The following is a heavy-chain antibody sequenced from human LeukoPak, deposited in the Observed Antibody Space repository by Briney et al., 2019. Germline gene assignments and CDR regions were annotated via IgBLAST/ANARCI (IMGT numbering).Heavy chain of an antibody. CDR3: AKWVPGLYDSGGYYSPYFDY. J-gene: IGHJ4*02. CDR2: IRYDGSNK. Sequence: TGGSLRLSCAASGFTFDDYGMSWVRQAPGKGLEWVAFIRYDGSNKYYADSVKGRFTISRDNSKNTLYLQMNSLRAEDTAVYYCAKWVPGLYDSGGYYSPYFDYWGQGTLVTVSS. V-gene: IGHV3-30*02. D-gene: IGHD3-22*01. CDR1: GFTFDDYG.